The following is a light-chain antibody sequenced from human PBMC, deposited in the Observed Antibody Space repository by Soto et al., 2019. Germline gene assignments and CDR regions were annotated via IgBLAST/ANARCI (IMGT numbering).Light chain of an antibody. Sequence: DIQMTQSPSTLSAFVGDRVTITCRASQSINSWLAWYQQKPGKAPNLLIYKASNLESGAPSRFSGSGSGKEFNLTISSLQPDDFATYYCQQYHRSPVTFGGGTKVEIK. CDR3: QQYHRSPVT. CDR1: QSINSW. J-gene: IGKJ4*01. CDR2: KAS. V-gene: IGKV1-5*03.